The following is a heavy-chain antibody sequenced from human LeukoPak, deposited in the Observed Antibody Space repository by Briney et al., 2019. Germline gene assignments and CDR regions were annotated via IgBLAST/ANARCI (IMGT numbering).Heavy chain of an antibody. CDR3: ATAAPEPPGSYHYIDV. D-gene: IGHD1-14*01. CDR1: VASICTSDYY. V-gene: IGHV4-39*06. J-gene: IGHJ6*03. Sequence: SETLSLTCTVPVASICTSDYYCGLSRQSPGKGLEWIGSIYFGGRTYYNPSLNSRVTISLETYTNKFPLQLSSVTAADKATYYCATAAPEPPGSYHYIDVWGKRTTVTVSS. CDR2: IYFGGRT.